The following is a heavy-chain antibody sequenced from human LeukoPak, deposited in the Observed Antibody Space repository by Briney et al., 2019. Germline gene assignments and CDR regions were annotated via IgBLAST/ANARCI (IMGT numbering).Heavy chain of an antibody. D-gene: IGHD1-26*01. CDR1: GGSISSYY. V-gene: IGHV4-59*08. Sequence: PSETLALTCTVSGGSISSYYWSWIRQPPGKELDYIGHIYYSGTTNYNPSLNNRFTMSIDTSKNQFSLKLSSETAADTAVYYCARHENGGTYPMNYWGQGTLVTVSS. CDR2: IYYSGTT. J-gene: IGHJ4*02. CDR3: ARHENGGTYPMNY.